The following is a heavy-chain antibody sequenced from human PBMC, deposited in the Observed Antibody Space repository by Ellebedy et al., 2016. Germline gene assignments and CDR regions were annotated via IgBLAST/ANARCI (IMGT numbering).Heavy chain of an antibody. Sequence: GESLKISCAASGSTFSTFWMTWFRQAPGKGLEWVASIKQDGSQKDYVDSVKGRFTISRDNARNSLYLQMNGLRAEDTAMYYCAKGSGWLCDYWGQGILVTVSS. J-gene: IGHJ4*02. CDR1: GSTFSTFW. V-gene: IGHV3-7*03. D-gene: IGHD2-21*01. CDR3: AKGSGWLCDY. CDR2: IKQDGSQK.